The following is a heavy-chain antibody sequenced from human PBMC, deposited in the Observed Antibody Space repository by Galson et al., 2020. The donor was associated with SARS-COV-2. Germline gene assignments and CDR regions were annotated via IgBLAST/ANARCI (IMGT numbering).Heavy chain of an antibody. CDR1: GYTLTELS. Sequence: VKVSCKVSGYTLTELSTHWVRQAPGKGLEWMGGFDPEDGETIYAQKFQGRVTMTEDTSTDTAYMELSSLRSEDTAVYYCATGPVWAYYYDSSGPDKYNWFDPWGQGTLVTVSS. D-gene: IGHD3-22*01. V-gene: IGHV1-24*01. CDR2: FDPEDGET. CDR3: ATGPVWAYYYDSSGPDKYNWFDP. J-gene: IGHJ5*02.